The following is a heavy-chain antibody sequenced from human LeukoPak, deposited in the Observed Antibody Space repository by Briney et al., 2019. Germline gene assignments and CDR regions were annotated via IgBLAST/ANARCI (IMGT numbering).Heavy chain of an antibody. D-gene: IGHD4-17*01. CDR2: ISGSGGST. CDR1: GFTFSSYA. CDR3: AKVRSKFNLNRNYYGMDV. J-gene: IGHJ6*02. V-gene: IGHV3-23*01. Sequence: GGSLRLSCAASGFTFSSYAMSWVRQAPGKGLEWVSAISGSGGSTYYADSVKGRFTISRDNSKNTLYLQMNSLRAEDTAVYYCAKVRSKFNLNRNYYGMDVWGQGTTVTVSS.